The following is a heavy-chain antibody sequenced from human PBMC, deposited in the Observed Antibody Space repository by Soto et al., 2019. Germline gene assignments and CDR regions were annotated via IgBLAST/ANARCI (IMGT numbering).Heavy chain of an antibody. J-gene: IGHJ6*02. Sequence: ASVKVSCQASGYTFTSYAMHWVRQAPGQRLEWMGLINAGNGNTKYSQKFQGRVTITRDTSASTAYMELSSLRSEDTAVYYCARVYDFWSGYPYYYYYGMDVWGQGTTVTVSS. V-gene: IGHV1-3*01. D-gene: IGHD3-3*01. CDR1: GYTFTSYA. CDR2: INAGNGNT. CDR3: ARVYDFWSGYPYYYYYGMDV.